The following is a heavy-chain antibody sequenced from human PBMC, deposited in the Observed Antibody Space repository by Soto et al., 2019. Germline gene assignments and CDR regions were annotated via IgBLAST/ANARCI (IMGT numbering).Heavy chain of an antibody. J-gene: IGHJ4*02. CDR1: GGSISSSSSY. D-gene: IGHD3-22*01. Sequence: SETLSLTCTVSGGSISSSSSYWRWIRQPPGKGLEWVGSIYYLGNTYYNPSLGSRVTISVDTSKNRSSLKLRSVTAADTAVFYWAGLYPYECSAQHLNYWGQGALVTVSA. CDR3: AGLYPYECSAQHLNY. CDR2: IYYLGNT. V-gene: IGHV4-39*01.